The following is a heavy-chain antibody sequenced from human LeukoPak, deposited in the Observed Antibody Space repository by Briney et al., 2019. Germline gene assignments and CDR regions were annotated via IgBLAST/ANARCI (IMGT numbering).Heavy chain of an antibody. D-gene: IGHD3-3*01. J-gene: IGHJ4*02. CDR2: IKQDGSEK. Sequence: GGSLRLSCAASGFTFSSHWMSWVRQAPGKGLEWVAHIKQDGSEKYYVDSVKGRFTIARDNSRNSLYLQMNSLRAEDTAVYYCARFDLWSAYSFDYWGQRTLVPVSS. CDR3: ARFDLWSAYSFDY. V-gene: IGHV3-7*01. CDR1: GFTFSSHW.